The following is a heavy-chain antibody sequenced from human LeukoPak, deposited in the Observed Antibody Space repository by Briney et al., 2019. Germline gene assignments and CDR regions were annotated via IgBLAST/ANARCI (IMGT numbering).Heavy chain of an antibody. V-gene: IGHV1-69*04. CDR2: IIPILGIA. D-gene: IGHD1-1*01. CDR3: ARGIAGTNPFDY. Sequence: ASVKLSCKASGGTFSSYAISWVRHAPGQGLEWMGRIIPILGIANYAQKFQGRVTITADKSTSTAYMELSSLRSEDTAVYYCARGIAGTNPFDYWGQGTLVTVSS. CDR1: GGTFSSYA. J-gene: IGHJ4*02.